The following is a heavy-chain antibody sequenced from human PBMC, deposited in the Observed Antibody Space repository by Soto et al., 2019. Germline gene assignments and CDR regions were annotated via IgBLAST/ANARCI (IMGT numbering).Heavy chain of an antibody. D-gene: IGHD3-10*01. J-gene: IGHJ6*02. CDR2: IIPLFGTT. CDR1: GDTFKNCV. Sequence: QVQVVQSGVEVRRPGSSVKVSCMASGDTFKNCVISWVRQAPGQGLEWMGGIIPLFGTTDFAQRFQDRLTITTDESTTTAYMELSRLRSEDTATYYCAAELGFGKLSVVWGQGTTVIVSS. CDR3: AAELGFGKLSVV. V-gene: IGHV1-69*01.